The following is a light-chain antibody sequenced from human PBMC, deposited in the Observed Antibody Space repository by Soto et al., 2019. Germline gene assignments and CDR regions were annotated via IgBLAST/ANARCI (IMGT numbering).Light chain of an antibody. Sequence: DIVMTQTPLSSPVTLGQPAYISCRSSQSLVHRDGNTYLSWLHQRPGQAPRILIYKVSKRFPGVPDRFSGSGAGTDFTLRISRVEAEDVGVYYCMQATQSYSFGSGTKLEIK. CDR1: QSLVHRDGNTY. CDR3: MQATQSYS. V-gene: IGKV2-24*01. CDR2: KVS. J-gene: IGKJ2*01.